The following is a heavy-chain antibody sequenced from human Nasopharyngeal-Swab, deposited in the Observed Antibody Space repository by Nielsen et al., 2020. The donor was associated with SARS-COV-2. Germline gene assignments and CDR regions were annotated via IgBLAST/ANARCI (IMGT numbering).Heavy chain of an antibody. D-gene: IGHD3-16*01. V-gene: IGHV3-74*01. CDR3: ARDPHGVRGAMQDAFDL. J-gene: IGHJ3*01. Sequence: GGSLRLSCAVSGFTFNNYWMHWVRQAPGKGLVWVSRINGEESRTSYADSVKGRFTISRDNAKNTLYLQMNSLRADGAAMYYCARDPHGVRGAMQDAFDLWGQGTMVTVSS. CDR1: GFTFNNYW. CDR2: INGEESRT.